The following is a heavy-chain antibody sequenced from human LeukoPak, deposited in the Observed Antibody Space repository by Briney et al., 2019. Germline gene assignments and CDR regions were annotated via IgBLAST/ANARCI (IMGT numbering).Heavy chain of an antibody. D-gene: IGHD6-13*01. Sequence: SVKVSCKASGGTFSSYAISWVRQAPGQGLEWMGGIIPIFGTANYAQKFQGRVTITADESTSTAYMELSSLRSEDTAVYYCASGGATYSSSWNENYYYYYGTDVWGKGTTVTVSS. V-gene: IGHV1-69*01. J-gene: IGHJ6*04. CDR2: IIPIFGTA. CDR1: GGTFSSYA. CDR3: ASGGATYSSSWNENYYYYYGTDV.